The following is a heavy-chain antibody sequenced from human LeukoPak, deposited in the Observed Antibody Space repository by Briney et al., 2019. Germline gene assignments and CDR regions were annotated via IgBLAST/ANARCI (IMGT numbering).Heavy chain of an antibody. Sequence: GGSLRLSCAASGFTFSSYAMSWVRQAPGKGLEWVSAISGSGGSTYYADSVKGRFTISRDNSKNTLYLQMNSLRAEDTAVYYCAKSPPRPRITIFGRTDYYYYYMDVWGKGTTVTVSS. V-gene: IGHV3-23*01. D-gene: IGHD3-3*01. CDR2: ISGSGGST. CDR1: GFTFSSYA. CDR3: AKSPPRPRITIFGRTDYYYYYMDV. J-gene: IGHJ6*03.